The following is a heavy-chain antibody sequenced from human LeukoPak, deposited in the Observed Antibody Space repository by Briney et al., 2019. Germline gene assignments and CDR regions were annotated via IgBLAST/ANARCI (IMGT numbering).Heavy chain of an antibody. CDR2: ISSGSETI. D-gene: IGHD1-26*01. Sequence: GGSLRLSCEASGFTFSGHSMNWVRQAPGRGPEWVSYISSGSETIYYADAVKGRFTISRDNAKNSLFLQMNSLRAEDTAVYYCARDFSGSSLDYWGQGTLVTVSS. J-gene: IGHJ4*02. CDR3: ARDFSGSSLDY. CDR1: GFTFSGHS. V-gene: IGHV3-48*04.